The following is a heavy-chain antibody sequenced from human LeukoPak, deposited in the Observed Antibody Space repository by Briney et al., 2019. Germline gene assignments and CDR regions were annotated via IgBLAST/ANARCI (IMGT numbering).Heavy chain of an antibody. CDR1: GFTFSSYA. CDR3: ARVGYYYGSGSYPLTYYFDY. J-gene: IGHJ4*02. CDR2: ISGSGGST. Sequence: GGSLRLSCAASGFTFSSYAMSWVRQAPGKGLEWVSAISGSGGSTYYADSVKGRFTIPRDNSKNTLYLQMNSLRAEDTAVYYCARVGYYYGSGSYPLTYYFDYWGQGTLVTVSS. V-gene: IGHV3-23*01. D-gene: IGHD3-10*01.